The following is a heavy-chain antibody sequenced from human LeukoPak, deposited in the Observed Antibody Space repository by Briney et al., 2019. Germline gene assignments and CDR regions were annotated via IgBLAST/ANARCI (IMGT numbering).Heavy chain of an antibody. Sequence: PSETLSLTCTVSGGSISSYYWSWIRQPPGKGLEWIGYIYYSGSTNYNPSLKSRVTISVDTSKNQFSLKLSSVTAADTAVYYCARDSPASAYCSSTSCGDDAFDIWGQGTMVTVSS. CDR3: ARDSPASAYCSSTSCGDDAFDI. J-gene: IGHJ3*02. D-gene: IGHD2-2*01. CDR1: GGSISSYY. V-gene: IGHV4-59*12. CDR2: IYYSGST.